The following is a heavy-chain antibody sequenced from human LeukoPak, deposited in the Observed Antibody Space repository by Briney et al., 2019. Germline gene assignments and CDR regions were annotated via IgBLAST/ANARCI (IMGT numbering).Heavy chain of an antibody. D-gene: IGHD2-2*01. J-gene: IGHJ4*02. Sequence: PSETLSLTCTVSGGSISSGGYYWSWIRQPPGKGLEWIGYIYHSGSTYYNPSLKSRVTISVDRSKNQFSLKLSSVTAADTAVYYCARAVYCSSTSCYFDSWGQGTLVTVSS. V-gene: IGHV4-30-2*01. CDR2: IYHSGST. CDR1: GGSISSGGYY. CDR3: ARAVYCSSTSCYFDS.